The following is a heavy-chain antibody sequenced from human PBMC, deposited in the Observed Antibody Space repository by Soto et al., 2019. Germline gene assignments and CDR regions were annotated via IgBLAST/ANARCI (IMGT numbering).Heavy chain of an antibody. CDR1: GASVSSETHF. CDR2: VYRSGTT. CDR3: AREDMSGTFHFDY. V-gene: IGHV4-61*01. D-gene: IGHD1-26*01. J-gene: IGHJ4*02. Sequence: WETLSLTCRVSGASVSSETHFWSWIRQPPGKGLEWIGYVYRSGTTNSNPALKSRVTVSEDKWKNQFSLSLNSVTAADTAVYYCAREDMSGTFHFDYWGPGIQGIVSA.